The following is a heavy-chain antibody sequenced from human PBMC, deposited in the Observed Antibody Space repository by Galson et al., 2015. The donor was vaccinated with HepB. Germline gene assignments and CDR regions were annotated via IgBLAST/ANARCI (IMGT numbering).Heavy chain of an antibody. J-gene: IGHJ4*02. CDR2: IRSKTKNYAT. CDR1: GFTFSGSA. CDR3: TRREEMATLIQVFDY. Sequence: SLRLSCAASGFTFSGSAMHWVRQASGKGLEWVGRIRSKTKNYATEYGASVKGRFTISRDDSKNTAYLQMNSLKTEDTAVYFCTRREEMATLIQVFDYWGQGTRVTVSS. V-gene: IGHV3-73*01. D-gene: IGHD5-24*01.